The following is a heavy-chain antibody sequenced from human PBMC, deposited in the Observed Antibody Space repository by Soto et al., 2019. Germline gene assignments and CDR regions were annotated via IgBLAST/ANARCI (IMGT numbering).Heavy chain of an antibody. CDR3: ARAPILVGETTYENYFDY. CDR2: INAGNGNT. J-gene: IGHJ4*02. V-gene: IGHV1-3*01. Sequence: ASVKVSCKASGYTFTSYAMHWVRQAPGQRLEWMGWINAGNGNTKYSHKFQGRVTITRDTSASTAYMELTSLRSEDTAVYYCARAPILVGETTYENYFDYWGQGTLVTVSS. CDR1: GYTFTSYA. D-gene: IGHD2-21*01.